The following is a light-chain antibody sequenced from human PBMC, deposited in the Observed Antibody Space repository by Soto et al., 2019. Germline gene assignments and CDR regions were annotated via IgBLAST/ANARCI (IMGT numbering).Light chain of an antibody. V-gene: IGKV3-20*01. Sequence: EIVLTQSPGTLSLSPGERATLSCRASQSVSSSCLAWYQQKPCQAPRLLIYGASSRATGIPDRFSGSGSGTDFTLTISRQEPEDFAVDYCQQYGSSPPITVGQGTRLEIK. CDR2: GAS. J-gene: IGKJ5*01. CDR3: QQYGSSPPIT. CDR1: QSVSSSC.